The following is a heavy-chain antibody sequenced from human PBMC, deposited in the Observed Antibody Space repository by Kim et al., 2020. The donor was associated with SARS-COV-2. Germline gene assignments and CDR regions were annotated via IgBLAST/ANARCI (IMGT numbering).Heavy chain of an antibody. D-gene: IGHD3-16*01. CDR1: GFTFSSFG. CDR3: VGQLRLGDLGY. Sequence: GGSLRLSCSASGFTFSSFGMHWVRQAPGKGLEYVSVISNDGGSTHYADSVRGRFTISRDKSKNTLYLQMSSLRAEDTAIYYCVGQLRLGDLGYWGQGTLVTVSS. J-gene: IGHJ4*02. CDR2: ISNDGGST. V-gene: IGHV3-64D*09.